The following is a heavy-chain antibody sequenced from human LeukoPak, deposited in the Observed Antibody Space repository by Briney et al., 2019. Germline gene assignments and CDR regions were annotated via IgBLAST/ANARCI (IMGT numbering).Heavy chain of an antibody. Sequence: GASVKVSCKASGYTFTSYYMHWVRQAPGQGLVWMGWTYNSYTHYAQTLRGRLTMTTDTSTSTSYMELRSLRSDDTAVYYCARALAQGGSFDLYYFDSWGQGSLVTVSS. CDR2: TYNSYT. J-gene: IGHJ4*02. CDR1: GYTFTSYY. D-gene: IGHD3-9*01. V-gene: IGHV1-18*04. CDR3: ARALAQGGSFDLYYFDS.